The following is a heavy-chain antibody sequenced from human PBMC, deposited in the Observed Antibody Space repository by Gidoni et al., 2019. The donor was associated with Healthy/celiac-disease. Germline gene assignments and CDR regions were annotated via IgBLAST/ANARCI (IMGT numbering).Heavy chain of an antibody. CDR1: GFTFSSYG. Sequence: QVQLVESGGGVVQPGRSLRLSCAASGFTFSSYGMHWVRQAPGKGLEWVAGISYDGSNKYYADSVKGRFTISRDNSKNTLYLQMNSLRAEDTAVYYCAKGAGKLSDYWGQGTLVTVSS. J-gene: IGHJ4*02. CDR3: AKGAGKLSDY. CDR2: ISYDGSNK. D-gene: IGHD1-7*01. V-gene: IGHV3-30*18.